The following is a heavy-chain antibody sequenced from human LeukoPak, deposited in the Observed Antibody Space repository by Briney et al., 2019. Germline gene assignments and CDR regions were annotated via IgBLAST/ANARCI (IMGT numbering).Heavy chain of an antibody. Sequence: SETLSLTCTVSGGSISSGSYYWTWIRQPPGKGLECIGYIYGSGSTNYNPSLKSRVTISVDTSKNQFSLKLTSVTAGDTAVYYCSRADYGYMDVWGKGTTVTVSS. J-gene: IGHJ6*03. CDR3: SRADYGYMDV. D-gene: IGHD4/OR15-4a*01. CDR2: IYGSGST. V-gene: IGHV4-61*01. CDR1: GGSISSGSYY.